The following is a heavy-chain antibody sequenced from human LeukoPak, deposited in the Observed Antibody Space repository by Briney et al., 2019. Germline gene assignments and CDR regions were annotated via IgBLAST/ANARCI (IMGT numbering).Heavy chain of an antibody. CDR3: ARWAPSITMVRGRRNPENQNYYYYYMDV. CDR1: GGSINNNIHY. J-gene: IGHJ6*03. V-gene: IGHV4-39*07. Sequence: PSETLSLTCTVSGGSINNNIHYWGWIRQPPGKGLEWIGTIFYSGQTYYNPSLKSRVTISVDTSKNQFSLKLRSVTAADTAVYYCARWAPSITMVRGRRNPENQNYYYYYMDVWGKGTTVTVSS. CDR2: IFYSGQT. D-gene: IGHD3-10*01.